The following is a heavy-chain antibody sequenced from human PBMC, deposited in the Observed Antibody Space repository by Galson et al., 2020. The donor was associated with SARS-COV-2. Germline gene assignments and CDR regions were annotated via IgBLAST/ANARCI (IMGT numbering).Heavy chain of an antibody. V-gene: IGHV3-23*01. J-gene: IGHJ3*02. CDR3: AKMAYCGGDCLGAFDI. CDR2: ISGSGGST. D-gene: IGHD2-21*01. CDR1: GFTFSSYA. Sequence: GGSLRLSCAASGFTFSSYAMSWVRQAPGKGLEWVSAISGSGGSTYYADSVKGRFTISRDNSKNTLYLQMNSLRAEDTAVYYCAKMAYCGGDCLGAFDIWGQGTMVTVSS.